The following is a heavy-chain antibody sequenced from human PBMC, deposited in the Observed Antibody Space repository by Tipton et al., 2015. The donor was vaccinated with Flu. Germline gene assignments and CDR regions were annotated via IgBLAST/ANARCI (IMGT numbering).Heavy chain of an antibody. CDR3: TRGLGWLVET. Sequence: LSLTCAASGFTFSDFWMKWVRQAPGKGLEWVANIKQDGSEKYYVDSVKGRFTISRDNMKKSLYLQMNSLRVEDTAVYYCTRGLGWLVETWGQGTLVTVSS. CDR2: IKQDGSEK. D-gene: IGHD6-19*01. V-gene: IGHV3-7*01. CDR1: GFTFSDFW. J-gene: IGHJ5*02.